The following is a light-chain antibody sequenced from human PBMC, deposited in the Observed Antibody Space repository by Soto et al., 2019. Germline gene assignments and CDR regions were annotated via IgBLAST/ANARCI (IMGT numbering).Light chain of an antibody. V-gene: IGKV3-20*01. CDR1: ESVSSRY. CDR2: GTS. CDR3: QEYGTSRT. J-gene: IGKJ1*01. Sequence: EIVLTQSPGTLSLSPGETATLFCRASESVSSRYLAWYQQKPGQAPSLLIYGTSSRATGIPDRFSGSGSGTDFTLTISRLEPEDFAVYYCQEYGTSRTFGQGTKVEI.